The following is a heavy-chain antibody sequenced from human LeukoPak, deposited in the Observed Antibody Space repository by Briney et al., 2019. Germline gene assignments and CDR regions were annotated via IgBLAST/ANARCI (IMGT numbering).Heavy chain of an antibody. V-gene: IGHV1-46*01. Sequence: ASVKVPCKASGYTFTSYYMHWVRQAPGQGLEWMGIINPSGGSTSYAQKFQGRVTMTRDMSTSTVYMELSSLRSEDTAVYYCARANWNGYNWFDPWGQGTLVTVSS. J-gene: IGHJ5*02. D-gene: IGHD1-1*01. CDR2: INPSGGST. CDR1: GYTFTSYY. CDR3: ARANWNGYNWFDP.